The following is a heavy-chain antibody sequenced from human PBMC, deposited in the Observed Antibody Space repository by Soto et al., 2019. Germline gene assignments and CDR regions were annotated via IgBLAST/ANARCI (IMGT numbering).Heavy chain of an antibody. CDR2: ISAYNGNT. V-gene: IGHV1-18*04. D-gene: IGHD3-10*01. CDR3: ARGKPTGWVDP. CDR1: GYTLTSYG. Sequence: ASVKVSSKDSGYTLTSYGISWVRQAPGQGLEWIGWISAYNGNTNYAQKLQGRVTMTTDTSTSKAYMELKSLRSDDTAVYYCARGKPTGWVDPWGQGTLVTVSS. J-gene: IGHJ5*02.